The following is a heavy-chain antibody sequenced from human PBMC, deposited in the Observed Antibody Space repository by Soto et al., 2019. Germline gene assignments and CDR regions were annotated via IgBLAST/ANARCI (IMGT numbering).Heavy chain of an antibody. Sequence: GGSLRLSCAASGFTFSSYGMHWVRQAPGKGLEWVAVISYDGSNKYYADSVKGRFTISRDNSKNTLYLQMNSLRAEDTAVYYCAKAEGEYYYYYYMDVWGKGTTVTVSS. V-gene: IGHV3-30*18. J-gene: IGHJ6*03. CDR3: AKAEGEYYYYYYMDV. CDR2: ISYDGSNK. D-gene: IGHD3-10*01. CDR1: GFTFSSYG.